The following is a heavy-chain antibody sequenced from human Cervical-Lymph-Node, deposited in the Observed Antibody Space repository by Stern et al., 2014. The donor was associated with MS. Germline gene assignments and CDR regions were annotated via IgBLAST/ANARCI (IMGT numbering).Heavy chain of an antibody. V-gene: IGHV3-23*04. CDR1: GFTFSNHA. CDR2: IGSHGETN. CDR3: AKGSSGWPYYLDY. Sequence: EVQLVESGGGLVQPGGSLRLSCAASGFTFSNHAMSWVRQAPGKGLEWESAIGSHGETNYHDDSVKGRFTVSRDKSKNTLYLQMNTLRAEDTAIYFCAKGSSGWPYYLDYWGQGALVTVSS. J-gene: IGHJ4*02. D-gene: IGHD6-19*01.